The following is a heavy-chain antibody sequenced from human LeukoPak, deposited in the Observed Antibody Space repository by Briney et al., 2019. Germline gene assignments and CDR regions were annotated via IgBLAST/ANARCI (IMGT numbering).Heavy chain of an antibody. J-gene: IGHJ4*02. CDR2: IKQDGSEK. V-gene: IGHV3-7*01. D-gene: IGHD2-15*01. Sequence: GGSLRLSCAASGFTFSSYAMSWVRQAPGKGLEWVANIKQDGSEKYYVDSVKGRFTISRDNAKNSLYLQMNSLRAEDTAVYYCASCSGEDLFDCWGQGTLVTVSS. CDR1: GFTFSSYA. CDR3: ASCSGEDLFDC.